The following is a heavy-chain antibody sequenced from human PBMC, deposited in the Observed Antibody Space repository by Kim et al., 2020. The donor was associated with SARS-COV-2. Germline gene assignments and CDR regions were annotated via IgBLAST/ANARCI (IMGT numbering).Heavy chain of an antibody. V-gene: IGHV3-49*04. CDR3: TRNFWSGYYRYSYFDY. D-gene: IGHD3-3*01. CDR2: IRSKAYGATT. CDR1: GFTFGDYA. J-gene: IGHJ4*02. Sequence: GGSLRLSCTASGFTFGDYAMSWVRQAPGMGLEWVGFIRSKAYGATTEYAASVKGRFTISRDDSKNIAYLQMKSLKTEDTAVYYCTRNFWSGYYRYSYFDYWGQGTLVTVSS.